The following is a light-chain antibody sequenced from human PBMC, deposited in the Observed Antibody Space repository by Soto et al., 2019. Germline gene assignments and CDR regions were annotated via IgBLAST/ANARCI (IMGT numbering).Light chain of an antibody. CDR3: QQYGSSPPT. CDR2: GAS. V-gene: IGKV3-20*01. CDR1: QSVSSSF. J-gene: IGKJ3*01. Sequence: EIVLTQSPGTLSLSPGERATLSCRASQSVSSSFLAWYQQKPGQTPRLLISGASSRATGIPDRFSGSGSGTDFTLTISRLEPEDFAVYYCQQYGSSPPTFGPGTKVDIK.